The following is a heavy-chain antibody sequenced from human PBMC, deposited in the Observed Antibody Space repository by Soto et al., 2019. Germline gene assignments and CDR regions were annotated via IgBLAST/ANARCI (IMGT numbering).Heavy chain of an antibody. CDR3: ARDTGGPLDY. CDR2: ISSTSIKI. CDR1: GFTFSSYT. Sequence: GGSLRLSCAASGFTFSSYTMNWVRQAPGKGLEWVSSISSTSIKIYYADSLEGRFTASRDNARDSLFLRMNSLRPEDTAVYFCARDTGGPLDYWGQGTLVTVSS. D-gene: IGHD1-26*01. V-gene: IGHV3-21*01. J-gene: IGHJ4*02.